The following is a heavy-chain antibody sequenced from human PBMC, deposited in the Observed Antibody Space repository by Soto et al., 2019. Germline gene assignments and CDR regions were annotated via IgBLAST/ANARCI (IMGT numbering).Heavy chain of an antibody. CDR1: GFTFDDYA. J-gene: IGHJ4*02. D-gene: IGHD3-9*01. V-gene: IGHV3-9*01. CDR3: AKDIQEGGTGTFDY. Sequence: DVQLVESGGGLVQPGRSLRLSCAASGFTFDDYAMHWVRQAPGKGLEWVSGISWNSGSIGYADSVKGRFTISRDNAKNSLYLQMNSLRAEDTALYYCAKDIQEGGTGTFDYWGQGTLVTVSS. CDR2: ISWNSGSI.